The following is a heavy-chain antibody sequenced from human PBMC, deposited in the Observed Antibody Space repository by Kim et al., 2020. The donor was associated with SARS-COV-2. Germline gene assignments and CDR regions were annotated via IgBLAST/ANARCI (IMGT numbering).Heavy chain of an antibody. CDR3: ARGYSGDYYFDY. Sequence: GGSLRLSCAASGFTFSSYAIHWVRQAPGKGLEWVAVISYDGSNKYYADSVKGRFTISRDNSKNTLYLQMNSLRAEDTAVYYCARGYSGDYYFDYWGQGTL. D-gene: IGHD1-26*01. CDR2: ISYDGSNK. CDR1: GFTFSSYA. J-gene: IGHJ4*02. V-gene: IGHV3-30-3*01.